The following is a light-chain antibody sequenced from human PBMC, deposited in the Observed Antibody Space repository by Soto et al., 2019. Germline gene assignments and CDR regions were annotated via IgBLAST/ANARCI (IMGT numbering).Light chain of an antibody. Sequence: QSALTQPASVSGSPGQSITISCTGTSGDIGGYNYVSWYQQHPGKAPKLLISEVTNRPSGGSNRFSGSKSGNTASLTISGLQAEDEADYYCSSYTTNITPVVFGGGTKLTVL. CDR2: EVT. CDR3: SSYTTNITPVV. V-gene: IGLV2-14*01. J-gene: IGLJ2*01. CDR1: SGDIGGYNY.